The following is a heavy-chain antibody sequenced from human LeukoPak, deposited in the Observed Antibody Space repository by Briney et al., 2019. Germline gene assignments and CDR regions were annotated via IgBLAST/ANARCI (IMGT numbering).Heavy chain of an antibody. CDR3: AKDLAHGIAVPGSPGPLDY. CDR1: GFTFSSYA. J-gene: IGHJ4*02. CDR2: ISSSGGNT. V-gene: IGHV3-23*01. Sequence: PGGSLRLSCAASGFTFSSYAMSWVRQAPGKGLEWVSAISSSGGNTNYADSVKGRFTVFRDNSKNTLYLQMNSLRAEDTAAYYCAKDLAHGIAVPGSPGPLDYWGQGTLVTVFS. D-gene: IGHD6-19*01.